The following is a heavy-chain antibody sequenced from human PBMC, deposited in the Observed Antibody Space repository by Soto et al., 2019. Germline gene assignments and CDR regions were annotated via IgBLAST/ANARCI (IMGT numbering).Heavy chain of an antibody. CDR1: GDSINTENW. CDR3: ARSSGWPPHYFDY. V-gene: IGHV4-4*02. J-gene: IGHJ4*02. Sequence: PSETLSLTCAVSGDSINTENWWSWVRQSPKKGLEWIGEIFHSGSTNYNPSLKSRVTISVDKSKNQFSLKLSSVTAADTAVYYCARSSGWPPHYFDYWGQGTLVTVSS. CDR2: IFHSGST. D-gene: IGHD6-19*01.